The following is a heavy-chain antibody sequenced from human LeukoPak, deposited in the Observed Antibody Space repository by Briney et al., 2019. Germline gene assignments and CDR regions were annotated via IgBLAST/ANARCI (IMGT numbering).Heavy chain of an antibody. D-gene: IGHD3-22*01. CDR2: INHSGST. V-gene: IGHV4-39*07. J-gene: IGHJ2*01. CDR3: ARPSRGRPGRQAYGERYFDL. Sequence: SETLSLTCTVSGGSISSSSYYWGWIRQPPGKGLEWIGEINHSGSTNYNPSLKSRVTISVDTSKNQFSLKLSSVTAADTAVYYCARPSRGRPGRQAYGERYFDLWGRGTLVTVSS. CDR1: GGSISSSSYY.